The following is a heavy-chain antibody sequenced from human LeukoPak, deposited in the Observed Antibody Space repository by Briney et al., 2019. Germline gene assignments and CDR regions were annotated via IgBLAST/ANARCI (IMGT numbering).Heavy chain of an antibody. D-gene: IGHD3-10*02. Sequence: GGSLRLSCAASGFTFSDYNMNWVRQAPGKGLEWVSSISSSATYIYYADSVKGRFTISRDNSKNTLFLQMDSLRVEDTAIYYCAKRPAAVRGVIPYVDYWGQGTLVTVSS. V-gene: IGHV3-21*04. J-gene: IGHJ4*02. CDR1: GFTFSDYN. CDR3: AKRPAAVRGVIPYVDY. CDR2: ISSSATYI.